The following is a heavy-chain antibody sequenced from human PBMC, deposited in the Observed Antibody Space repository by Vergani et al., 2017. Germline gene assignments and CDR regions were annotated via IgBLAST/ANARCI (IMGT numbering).Heavy chain of an antibody. Sequence: QVQLVESGGGVVQPGGSLRLSCAASGFTFSSYGMHWVRQAPGKGLEWVAFIRYDGSNKYCADSVKGRFTISRDNSKNTLYLQMNSLRAEDTAVYYCAKSKPLVVITTYFDYWGQGTLVTVSS. V-gene: IGHV3-30*02. CDR2: IRYDGSNK. CDR3: AKSKPLVVITTYFDY. D-gene: IGHD3-22*01. J-gene: IGHJ4*02. CDR1: GFTFSSYG.